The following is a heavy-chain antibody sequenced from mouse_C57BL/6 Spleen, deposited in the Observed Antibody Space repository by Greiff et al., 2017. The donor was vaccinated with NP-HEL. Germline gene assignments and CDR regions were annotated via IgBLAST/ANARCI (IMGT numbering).Heavy chain of an antibody. Sequence: EVQLVESGPGLAKPSQTLSLTCSVTGYSITSDYWNWIRKFPGNKLEYMGYISYSGSTYYNPSLKSRISITRDTSKNQYYLQLNSVTTEDTATYYCERSLYYSNYEGYFDVWGTGTTVTVSS. D-gene: IGHD2-5*01. CDR3: ERSLYYSNYEGYFDV. CDR2: ISYSGST. V-gene: IGHV3-8*01. J-gene: IGHJ1*03. CDR1: GYSITSDY.